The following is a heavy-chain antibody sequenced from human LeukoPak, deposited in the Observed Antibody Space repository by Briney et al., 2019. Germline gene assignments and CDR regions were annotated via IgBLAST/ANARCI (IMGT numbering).Heavy chain of an antibody. CDR2: INSDGSST. Sequence: GGSLGLSCAASGSTFSSYWMHWVRQAPGKGLVWVSRINSDGSSTDYADSVKGRFTISGDNAKNTLYLQMNTLRAEDTAVYYCARDRGLSQDYWGQGTLVTVSS. CDR1: GSTFSSYW. D-gene: IGHD2/OR15-2a*01. CDR3: ARDRGLSQDY. V-gene: IGHV3-74*01. J-gene: IGHJ4*02.